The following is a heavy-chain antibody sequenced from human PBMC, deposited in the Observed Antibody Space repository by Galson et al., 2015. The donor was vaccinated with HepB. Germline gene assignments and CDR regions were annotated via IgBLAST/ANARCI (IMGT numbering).Heavy chain of an antibody. V-gene: IGHV3-30-3*01. Sequence: PLRLSCAASGFTFSNYAMHWVRQAPGKGLEWVAVISYDGNNKYYADSVKGRFTVSRDNSKNTLYLQVNSLRAEDTAVYYCARVSLPSRYHYNYYMDVWGKGTTVTVSS. CDR2: ISYDGNNK. J-gene: IGHJ6*03. CDR3: ARVSLPSRYHYNYYMDV. D-gene: IGHD1-26*01. CDR1: GFTFSNYA.